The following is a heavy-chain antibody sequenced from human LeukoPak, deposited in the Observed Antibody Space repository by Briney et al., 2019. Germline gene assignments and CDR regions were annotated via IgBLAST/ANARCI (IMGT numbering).Heavy chain of an antibody. J-gene: IGHJ4*02. D-gene: IGHD3-10*01. CDR1: GFSFSNYG. Sequence: PGGSLRLSCAASGFSFSNYGVHWVRQAPGKGLEWVSAISGSGGSTYYADSVKGRFTISRDNSKNTLYLQMNSLRAEDTAVYYCAKDSSRYYGSGTGGFDYWGQGTLVTVSS. V-gene: IGHV3-23*01. CDR3: AKDSSRYYGSGTGGFDY. CDR2: ISGSGGST.